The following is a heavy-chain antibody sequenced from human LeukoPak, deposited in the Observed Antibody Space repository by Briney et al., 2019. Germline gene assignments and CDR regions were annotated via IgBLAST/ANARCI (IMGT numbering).Heavy chain of an antibody. J-gene: IGHJ3*02. V-gene: IGHV1-8*01. CDR1: GYTFTSYD. Sequence: ASVKVSCKASGYTFTSYDINWVRQATGQGLEWMGWMNPNGGNTGYAQKFQGRVTMTRNTSISTAYMELSSLRSEDTAVYYCARVQYYYDSSGYSDAFDIWGQGTMVTVSS. CDR3: ARVQYYYDSSGYSDAFDI. D-gene: IGHD3-22*01. CDR2: MNPNGGNT.